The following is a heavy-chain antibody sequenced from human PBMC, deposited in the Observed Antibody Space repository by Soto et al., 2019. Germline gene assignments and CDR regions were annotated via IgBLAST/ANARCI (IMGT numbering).Heavy chain of an antibody. J-gene: IGHJ3*02. CDR2: ISSSGSTI. Sequence: GGSLRLSCAASGFTFSDYYMSWIRQAPGKGLEWVSYISSSGSTIYYADSVKGRFTISRDNAKNSLYLQMNSLRAEDTAVYYCSRGGLDYYDSSGPADAFVIWGQGTMVTVS. CDR3: SRGGLDYYDSSGPADAFVI. CDR1: GFTFSDYY. D-gene: IGHD3-22*01. V-gene: IGHV3-11*01.